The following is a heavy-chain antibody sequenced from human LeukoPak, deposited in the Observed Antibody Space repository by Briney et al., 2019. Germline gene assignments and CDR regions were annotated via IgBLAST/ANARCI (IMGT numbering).Heavy chain of an antibody. CDR3: AKGVVGATTRGRADY. CDR2: ISGSGGST. CDR1: GFTFSSYA. D-gene: IGHD1-26*01. Sequence: GGSLRLSCAAPGFTFSSYAMSWVRQAPGKGLEWVSGISGSGGSTYYADSVKGRFTISRDNSKNTLNLQMNSLRTEDTAVYYCAKGVVGATTRGRADYWGQGTLVTVSS. J-gene: IGHJ4*02. V-gene: IGHV3-23*01.